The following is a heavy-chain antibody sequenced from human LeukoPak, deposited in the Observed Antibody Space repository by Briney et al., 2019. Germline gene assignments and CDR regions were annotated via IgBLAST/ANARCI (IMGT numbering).Heavy chain of an antibody. D-gene: IGHD2-15*01. CDR2: INWNGGST. V-gene: IGHV3-20*04. CDR1: GFTFSYAW. Sequence: GGSLRLSCAASGFTFSYAWMNWVRQAPGKGLEWVSGINWNGGSTGYADSVKGRFTISRDNAKNSLYLQMNSLRAEDTALYYCAAGWYGNFDYWGQGTLVTVSS. CDR3: AAGWYGNFDY. J-gene: IGHJ4*02.